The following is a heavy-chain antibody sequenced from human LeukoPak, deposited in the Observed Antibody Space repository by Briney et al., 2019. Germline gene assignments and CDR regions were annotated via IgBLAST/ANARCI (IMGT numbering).Heavy chain of an antibody. CDR3: ARYVPVKTGPTRASFDY. CDR1: GYSISSGYY. Sequence: PSETLSLTCTVSGYSISSGYYWGWIRQPPGQGLEWIGIIYHSGRTGYNPSLKSRVTISEDTSKNQFSLSLRSVTAADTAVYFCARYVPVKTGPTRASFDYWGQGILVTVSS. CDR2: IYHSGRT. D-gene: IGHD1-1*01. V-gene: IGHV4-38-2*02. J-gene: IGHJ4*02.